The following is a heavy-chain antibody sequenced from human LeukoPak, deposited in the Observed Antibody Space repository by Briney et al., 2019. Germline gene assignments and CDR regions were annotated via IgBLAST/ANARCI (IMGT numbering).Heavy chain of an antibody. J-gene: IGHJ4*02. D-gene: IGHD1-26*01. CDR3: VRKIGSPPSPGHFDY. CDR2: IKQNGGEI. V-gene: IGHV3-7*01. CDR1: GFIFNKYW. Sequence: GGSLRLSCAASGFIFNKYWMTWVRQAPGEAPVWVANIKQNGGEIHYLDSVAGRFTISRDNSKNTLYLEMNSVRPEDTALYYCVRKIGSPPSPGHFDYWGQGTLVTVSS.